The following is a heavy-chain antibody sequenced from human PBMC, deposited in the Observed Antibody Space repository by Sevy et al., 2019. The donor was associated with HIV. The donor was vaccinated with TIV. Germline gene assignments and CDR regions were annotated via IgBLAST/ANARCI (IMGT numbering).Heavy chain of an antibody. CDR1: GLTFSNFQ. Sequence: GGSLRLSCAASGLTFSNFQMSWVRQAPGKGLEWVGRIKTKTEGETIDYAAPVSGRFTLSRDDLKNTLFLEMSRLKTGDTAVYYCTTSPGQGGHWGQGTLVTVSS. V-gene: IGHV3-15*01. CDR3: TTSPGQGGH. J-gene: IGHJ4*02. D-gene: IGHD3-16*01. CDR2: IKTKTEGETI.